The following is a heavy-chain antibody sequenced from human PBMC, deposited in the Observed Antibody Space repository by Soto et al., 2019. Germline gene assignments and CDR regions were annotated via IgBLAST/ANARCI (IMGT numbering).Heavy chain of an antibody. D-gene: IGHD2-15*01. CDR2: IRNKAYRGTT. CDR1: GFTFGDYA. Sequence: GGSLRLSCTASGFTFGDYAMSWVRQAPGKGLEWISFIRNKAYRGTTKYAGSVRGRFTISRDDSKSIAYLQMNSLKTEETAVYYCTRGDMALNDYWGQGTLVTVSS. J-gene: IGHJ4*02. V-gene: IGHV3-49*04. CDR3: TRGDMALNDY.